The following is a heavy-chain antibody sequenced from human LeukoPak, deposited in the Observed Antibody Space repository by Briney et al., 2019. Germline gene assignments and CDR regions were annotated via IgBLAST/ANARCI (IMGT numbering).Heavy chain of an antibody. V-gene: IGHV4-34*01. J-gene: IGHJ4*02. CDR1: GGSFSGYY. CDR2: INHSGST. D-gene: IGHD3-10*01. CDR3: HLGSYYIGVDY. Sequence: SETLSLTCAVYGGSFSGYYWSWIRQPPGKGLEWIGEINHSGSTNYNPSLKSRVTISVDTSKNQFSLKLSSVTAADTAVYYCHLGSYYIGVDYWGQGTLVTVSS.